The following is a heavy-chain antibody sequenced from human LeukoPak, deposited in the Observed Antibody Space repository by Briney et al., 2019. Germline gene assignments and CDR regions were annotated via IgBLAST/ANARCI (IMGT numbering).Heavy chain of an antibody. CDR3: ATSYSSNWYYYFDY. CDR1: GYSFTNYW. J-gene: IGHJ4*02. D-gene: IGHD6-13*01. Sequence: GESLKISCKGSGYSFTNYWIGWVRQMPGKGLEWMGVFYPGDSDTRYSPSFQGQVTISADKSISTAYLQWSSLKASDTAMYYCATSYSSNWYYYFDYWGQGTLVTVSS. CDR2: FYPGDSDT. V-gene: IGHV5-51*01.